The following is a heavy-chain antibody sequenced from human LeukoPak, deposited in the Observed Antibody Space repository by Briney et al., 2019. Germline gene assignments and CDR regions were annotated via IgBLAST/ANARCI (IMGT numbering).Heavy chain of an antibody. J-gene: IGHJ4*02. CDR3: ARRMVVTAMFDY. V-gene: IGHV4-31*03. CDR1: GGSISSGGYY. D-gene: IGHD2-21*02. Sequence: SQTLSLTCTVSGGSISSGGYYWSWIRQHPGKGLEWIGYIYYSGSTYYNPSLKSRVTISVDTSKNQFSLKLSSVTAADTAVYYCARRMVVTAMFDYWGQGTLVTVSS. CDR2: IYYSGST.